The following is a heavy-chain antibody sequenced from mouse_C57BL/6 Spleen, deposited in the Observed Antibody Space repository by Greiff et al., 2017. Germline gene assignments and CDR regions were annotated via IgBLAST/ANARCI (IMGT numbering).Heavy chain of an antibody. CDR1: GFTFNTYA. CDR3: VRDYLYAMDY. CDR2: IRSKSSNSAT. Sequence: VQLVESGGGLVQPKGSLKLSCAASGFTFNTYAMHWVRQAPGKGLEWVARIRSKSSNSATYYADSVKDRFTISRDDSQSMLYLQMNNLKTEDTAMYYCVRDYLYAMDYWGQGTSVTVSS. V-gene: IGHV10-3*01. J-gene: IGHJ4*01. D-gene: IGHD5-1*01.